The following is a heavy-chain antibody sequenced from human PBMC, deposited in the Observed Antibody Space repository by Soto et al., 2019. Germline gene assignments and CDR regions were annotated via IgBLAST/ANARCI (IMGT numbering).Heavy chain of an antibody. V-gene: IGHV1-18*04. CDR3: ARGGYYDSCGSRNYYYYGMNV. CDR1: GYTFTSYG. Sequence: QAQLVQSGAEVKKPGASVKVACKASGYTFTSYGINWVRQAPGQGLEWLGWIRAYDGHTKYAQSVQGRGSMTTDTSTRTAYMELRSLRSDVTAMYYCARGGYYDSCGSRNYYYYGMNVWGQGTTVSVSS. D-gene: IGHD3-22*01. J-gene: IGHJ6*02. CDR2: IRAYDGHT.